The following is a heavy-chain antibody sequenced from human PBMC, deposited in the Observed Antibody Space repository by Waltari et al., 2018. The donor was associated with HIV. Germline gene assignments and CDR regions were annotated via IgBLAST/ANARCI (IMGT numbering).Heavy chain of an antibody. CDR1: GGSFSGYY. Sequence: QVQLQQWGAGLLKPSETLSLTCAVYGGSFSGYYWSWIRQPPGKGLEWIGEINQSGNTNYNPSLKSRVTISVDTSKNQFSLKLSSVTAADTAVYYCARGAVVVAARRYNWFDPWGQGTLVTVSS. D-gene: IGHD2-15*01. CDR2: INQSGNT. CDR3: ARGAVVVAARRYNWFDP. V-gene: IGHV4-34*01. J-gene: IGHJ5*02.